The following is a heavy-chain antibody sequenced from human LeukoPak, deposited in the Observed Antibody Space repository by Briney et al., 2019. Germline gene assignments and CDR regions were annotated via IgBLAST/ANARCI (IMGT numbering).Heavy chain of an antibody. J-gene: IGHJ6*02. D-gene: IGHD6-13*01. V-gene: IGHV4-61*01. CDR3: ARGYQTYSSSWAPPYWGYYYGMDV. Sequence: SETLSLTCTVSGGSISSSSYYWSWIRQPPGKGLEWIGCIYYSGSTNYNPSLKSRVTISVDTSKNQFSLKLSSVTAADTAVYYCARGYQTYSSSWAPPYWGYYYGMDVWGQGTTVTVSS. CDR1: GGSISSSSYY. CDR2: IYYSGST.